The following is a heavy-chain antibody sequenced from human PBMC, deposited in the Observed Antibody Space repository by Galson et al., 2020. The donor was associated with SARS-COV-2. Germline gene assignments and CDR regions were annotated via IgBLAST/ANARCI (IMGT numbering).Heavy chain of an antibody. Sequence: ASVKVSCKASGYTFTSYAMHWVRQAPGQRLEWMGWINAGNGNTKYSQKFQGRVTITRDTSASTAYMELSSLRSEDTAVYYCARGRTIDVLLWFGEPRGGMDVWGQGTTVTVSS. CDR1: GYTFTSYA. J-gene: IGHJ6*02. D-gene: IGHD3-10*01. CDR2: INAGNGNT. CDR3: ARGRTIDVLLWFGEPRGGMDV. V-gene: IGHV1-3*01.